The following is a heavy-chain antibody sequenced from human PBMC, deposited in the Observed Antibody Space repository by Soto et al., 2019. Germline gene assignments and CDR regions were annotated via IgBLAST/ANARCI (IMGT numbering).Heavy chain of an antibody. Sequence: GASVKVSCKVSGYTFTGYYLHWARQAPGQGLEWMGWINPDNGAANYAQQFQGRVTMTRDTSISTVYLEFSSLRSDDTAVYFWARGVDYRWVFFYLAFWGQGALV. J-gene: IGHJ4*02. CDR3: ARGVDYRWVFFYLAF. V-gene: IGHV1-2*02. D-gene: IGHD2-8*02. CDR2: INPDNGAA. CDR1: GYTFTGYY.